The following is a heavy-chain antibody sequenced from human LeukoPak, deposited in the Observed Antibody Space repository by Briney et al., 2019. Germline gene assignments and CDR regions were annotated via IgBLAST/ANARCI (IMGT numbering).Heavy chain of an antibody. D-gene: IGHD6-13*01. CDR2: IYSSGST. V-gene: IGHV4-4*09. Sequence: SETLSLTCTVSGGSISSYYWSWIRQPPGKGLEWIGYIYSSGSTEYNPFLKSRVTISVDTSKNQFSLKLSSVTAADTAVYYCARINGSSWPSDYWGQGTLVTVSS. J-gene: IGHJ4*02. CDR1: GGSISSYY. CDR3: ARINGSSWPSDY.